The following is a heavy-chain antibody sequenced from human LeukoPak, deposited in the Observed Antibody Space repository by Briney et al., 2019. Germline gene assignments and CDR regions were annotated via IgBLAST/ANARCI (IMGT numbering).Heavy chain of an antibody. D-gene: IGHD4/OR15-4a*01. CDR1: GFTFSNYW. CDR3: AIFYGGNYFDY. J-gene: IGHJ4*02. V-gene: IGHV3-7*01. CDR2: IKDDGGEK. Sequence: GGSLRLSCAASGFTFSNYWMTWVRQAPGKGLEWVANIKDDGGEKNYVDSVKGRFTISRDNAKKSLYLQMNSLRAEDTAVYYCAIFYGGNYFDYWGQGTLVTVSS.